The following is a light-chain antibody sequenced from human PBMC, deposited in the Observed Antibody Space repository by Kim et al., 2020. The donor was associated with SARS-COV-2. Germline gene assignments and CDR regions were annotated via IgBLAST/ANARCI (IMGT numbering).Light chain of an antibody. CDR1: QDIRND. Sequence: ASVGDRVTITCRESQDIRNDLGWYQQKPGKAPNLLIYAASSLQTGVSSRFSGSGSGTDFTLTISSLQPEDFATYYCLQDYIYPWTFGQGTKVDIK. CDR2: AAS. V-gene: IGKV1-6*01. CDR3: LQDYIYPWT. J-gene: IGKJ1*01.